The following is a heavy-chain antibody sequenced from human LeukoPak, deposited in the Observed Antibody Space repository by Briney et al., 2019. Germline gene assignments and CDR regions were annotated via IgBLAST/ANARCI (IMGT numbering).Heavy chain of an antibody. CDR2: IYHSGST. D-gene: IGHD5-24*01. V-gene: IGHV4-30-2*01. CDR3: ARVEMATILSPDFDI. J-gene: IGHJ3*02. CDR1: GGSISSGGYS. Sequence: SETLSLTCAVSGGSISSGGYSWSWIRQPPGKGLEWIGYIYHSGSTYYNPSLKSRVTISVDTSKNQFSLKLSSVTAADTAVYYCARVEMATILSPDFDIWGQGTMVTVSS.